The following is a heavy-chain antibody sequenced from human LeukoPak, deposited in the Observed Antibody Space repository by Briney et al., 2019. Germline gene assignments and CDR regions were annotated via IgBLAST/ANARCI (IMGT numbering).Heavy chain of an antibody. CDR2: INPNGGVT. V-gene: IGHV1-2*02. Sequence: GASVNVSCEASRYTFTDYYIHWLRQAPGQGVEWMGWINPNGGVTKYPQKFQGRFTMTRDTSISTAYMELTRLRSDHTAVYYCARGRGGYGDYYWYFDLWGRGTLVTVSS. J-gene: IGHJ2*01. D-gene: IGHD4-17*01. CDR3: ARGRGGYGDYYWYFDL. CDR1: RYTFTDYY.